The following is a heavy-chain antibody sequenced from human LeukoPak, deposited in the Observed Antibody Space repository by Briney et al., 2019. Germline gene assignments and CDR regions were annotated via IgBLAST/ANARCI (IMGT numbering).Heavy chain of an antibody. CDR2: INHSGST. CDR1: GGSFSGYY. D-gene: IGHD3-16*02. V-gene: IGHV4-34*01. Sequence: SETLSLTCAVYGGSFSGYYWSWIRQPPGKGLEWIGEINHSGSTNYNPSLKSRVTVSVDTSKNQSSLKLSSVTAADTAVYYCARRGNYVWGSYRYFDYWGQGTLVTVSS. CDR3: ARRGNYVWGSYRYFDY. J-gene: IGHJ4*02.